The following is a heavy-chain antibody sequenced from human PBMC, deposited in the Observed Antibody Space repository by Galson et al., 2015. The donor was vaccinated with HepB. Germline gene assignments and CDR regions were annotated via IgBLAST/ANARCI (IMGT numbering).Heavy chain of an antibody. Sequence: SLRLSCAASGFTFSHYGMVWVRQVPGKGLEWMSFISRHGDTKPYADSVKGRFSISRDKSGNTLHLLMNSWGAEDTAVYFCGIVPGPMDVWGKGTTVTVSS. CDR1: GFTFSHYG. D-gene: IGHD3-16*02. CDR2: ISRHGDTK. V-gene: IGHV3-30*03. CDR3: GIVPGPMDV. J-gene: IGHJ6*03.